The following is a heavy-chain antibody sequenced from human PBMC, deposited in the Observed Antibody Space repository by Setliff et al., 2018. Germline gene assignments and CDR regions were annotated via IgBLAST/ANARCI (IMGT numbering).Heavy chain of an antibody. CDR1: GYTFSDYY. CDR2: INPKSGGA. V-gene: IGHV1-2*02. Sequence: GASVKVSCKASGYTFSDYYMYWVRQAPGQGLEWMGWINPKSGGAHYAQKFRGRVTMSRETSISTDYMELSRLTSDDTAVYYCARGGIYNYVSSAYVDLWGQGSMVTGS. CDR3: ARGGIYNYVSSAYVDL. D-gene: IGHD3-22*01. J-gene: IGHJ3*01.